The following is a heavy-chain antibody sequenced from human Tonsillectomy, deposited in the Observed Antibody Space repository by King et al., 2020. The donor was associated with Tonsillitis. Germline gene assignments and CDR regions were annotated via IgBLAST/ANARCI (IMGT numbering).Heavy chain of an antibody. CDR2: IFSNDEK. CDR1: GFSLSNARMG. Sequence: VTLTESGPVLVKPTETLTLTCTVSGFSLSNARMGVRWIRQPPGKALEWLAHIFSNDEKSYSTSLKSRLTISKDTSKSQVVLTMTNMDPVDTATYYCARRNYDILTGYYHFDYWGQGTLVTGSS. V-gene: IGHV2-26*01. D-gene: IGHD3-9*01. J-gene: IGHJ4*02. CDR3: ARRNYDILTGYYHFDY.